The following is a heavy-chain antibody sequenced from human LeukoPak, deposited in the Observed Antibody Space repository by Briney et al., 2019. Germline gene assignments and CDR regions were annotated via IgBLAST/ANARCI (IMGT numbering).Heavy chain of an antibody. J-gene: IGHJ4*02. CDR1: GGSFSGYY. D-gene: IGHD6-19*01. Sequence: PSETLSLTCAVYGGSFSGYYWSWIRQPPGKGLEWIGEINHSGSTNYNPSLKSRVTISVDTSKNQFSLKLSSVTAADTAVYYCARERSWYSSGRGAFDYWGQGTLVTVSS. CDR2: INHSGST. V-gene: IGHV4-34*01. CDR3: ARERSWYSSGRGAFDY.